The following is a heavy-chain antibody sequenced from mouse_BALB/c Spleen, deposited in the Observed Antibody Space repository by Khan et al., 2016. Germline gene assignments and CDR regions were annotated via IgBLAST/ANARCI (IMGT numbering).Heavy chain of an antibody. V-gene: IGHV3-2*02. CDR3: ARDYSYYYWYFDV. J-gene: IGHJ1*01. CDR1: GYSITSDYA. D-gene: IGHD1-2*01. CDR2: ISYSGST. Sequence: EVQLQESGPGLVKPSQSLSLTCTVTGYSITSDYAWNWIRQFPGNKLEWMGYISYSGSTNYNPSLKSRISITRDTSKNQFFLQLNSVTTEDTATYYCARDYSYYYWYFDVWGAVTTVTVSS.